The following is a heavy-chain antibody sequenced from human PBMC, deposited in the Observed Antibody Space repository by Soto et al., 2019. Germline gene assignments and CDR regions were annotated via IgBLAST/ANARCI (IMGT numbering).Heavy chain of an antibody. CDR2: IKQDGSEK. CDR3: ARDLSSGWPDDAFDI. D-gene: IGHD6-19*01. V-gene: IGHV3-7*01. J-gene: IGHJ3*02. Sequence: TGGSLRLSCAASGFTFSSYWMSWVRQAPGKGLEWVANIKQDGSEKYYVDSVKGRFTISRDNAKNSLYLQMNSLRAEDTAVYYCARDLSSGWPDDAFDIWGQGTMVTVSS. CDR1: GFTFSSYW.